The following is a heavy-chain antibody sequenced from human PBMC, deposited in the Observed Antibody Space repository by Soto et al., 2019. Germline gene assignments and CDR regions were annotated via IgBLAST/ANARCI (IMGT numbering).Heavy chain of an antibody. V-gene: IGHV4-59*01. CDR3: AGNLHDYNLRNWFGP. J-gene: IGHJ5*02. Sequence: ASETLSLTCSVSGGSIANYYWSWIRQPPGKGLEWIGYVYYSGSTNYNPSLKSRVTMSVDTSRNLFSLKLTSVTAADTAMYYCAGNLHDYNLRNWFGPWGRGTLVTVSS. CDR1: GGSIANYY. CDR2: VYYSGST. D-gene: IGHD4-4*01.